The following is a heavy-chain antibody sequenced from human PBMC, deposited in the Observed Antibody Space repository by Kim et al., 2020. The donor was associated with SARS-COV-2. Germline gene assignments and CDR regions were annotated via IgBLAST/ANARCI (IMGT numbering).Heavy chain of an antibody. V-gene: IGHV4-59*13. J-gene: IGHJ1*01. CDR1: GAPISSYY. D-gene: IGHD4-4*01. CDR2: FFRSGST. CDR3: ASWDYSDNAGLVH. Sequence: SETLSLTCTVSGAPISSYYWGWVRQPPGKGLEWMANFFRSGSTYYNPSLKSRVTISADTSNHQFSLQLSSVTAADTAVYYCASWDYSDNAGLVHWGQGTLVTVSS.